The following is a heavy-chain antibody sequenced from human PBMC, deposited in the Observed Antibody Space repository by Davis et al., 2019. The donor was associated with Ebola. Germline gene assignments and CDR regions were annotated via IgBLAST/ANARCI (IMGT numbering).Heavy chain of an antibody. CDR3: ARGVITMIANYFDY. CDR1: GFTFSSYA. Sequence: GESLKISCAASGFTFSSYAMHWVRQAPGKGLEWVAVISYDGSNKYYADSVKGRFTISRDNSKNTLYLQMNSLRAEDTAVYYCARGVITMIANYFDYWGQGTLVTVSS. D-gene: IGHD3-22*01. V-gene: IGHV3-30-3*01. CDR2: ISYDGSNK. J-gene: IGHJ4*02.